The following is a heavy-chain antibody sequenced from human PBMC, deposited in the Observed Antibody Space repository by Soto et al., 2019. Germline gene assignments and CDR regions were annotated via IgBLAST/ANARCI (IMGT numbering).Heavy chain of an antibody. Sequence: SETLSLTCAVYGGSFSGYYWSWIRQPPGKGLEWIGEINHSGSTNYNPSLKSRVTISVDTSKNQFSLKLSSVTAADTAVYYCARGAPIVATITGGYYYYMDVWGKGTTVTVSS. CDR3: ARGAPIVATITGGYYYYMDV. V-gene: IGHV4-34*01. CDR2: INHSGST. CDR1: GGSFSGYY. D-gene: IGHD5-12*01. J-gene: IGHJ6*03.